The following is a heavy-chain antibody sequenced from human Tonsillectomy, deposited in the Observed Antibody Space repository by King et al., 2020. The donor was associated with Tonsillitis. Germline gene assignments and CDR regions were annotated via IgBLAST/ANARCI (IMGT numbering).Heavy chain of an antibody. J-gene: IGHJ4*02. D-gene: IGHD3-10*01. V-gene: IGHV3-23*04. Sequence: VQLVESGAGLVQPGGSLSLSCAASGFTFSSYAMSWVRQAPGKGLEWVSAISGCGGSTYYADSVKGRFTISRDNSKNTRYLQMNSLRAEETAVYYCAKLGSFDYWGQGTLVTVSS. CDR2: ISGCGGST. CDR3: AKLGSFDY. CDR1: GFTFSSYA.